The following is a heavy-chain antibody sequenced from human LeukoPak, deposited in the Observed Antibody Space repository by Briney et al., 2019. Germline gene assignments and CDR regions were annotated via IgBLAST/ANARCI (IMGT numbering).Heavy chain of an antibody. CDR3: AKDIVRYCSGGSCYFDY. J-gene: IGHJ4*02. V-gene: IGHV3-9*01. CDR2: ISWNSGSI. Sequence: GRSLRLSCAASGFTFDDYAMHWVRQAPGKGLEWVSGISWNSGSIGYADSVKGRFTISRDNAKNSLYLQMNSLRAEDTALYYCAKDIVRYCSGGSCYFDYWGQGTLVTVSS. CDR1: GFTFDDYA. D-gene: IGHD2-15*01.